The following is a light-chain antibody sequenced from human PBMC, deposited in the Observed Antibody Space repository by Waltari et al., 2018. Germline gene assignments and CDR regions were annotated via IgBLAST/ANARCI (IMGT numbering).Light chain of an antibody. J-gene: IGKJ5*01. V-gene: IGKV3-11*01. CDR1: QSVSSY. CDR3: QQRSNGIT. CDR2: DAS. Sequence: EIVLTQSLATLSLSPGERATLSCRASQSVSSYLAWYQQKPGQAPRPILYDASNRATGIPARFSGSGSGTDFTLTINSLEPEDFAVYYCQQRSNGITFGQGTRLEIK.